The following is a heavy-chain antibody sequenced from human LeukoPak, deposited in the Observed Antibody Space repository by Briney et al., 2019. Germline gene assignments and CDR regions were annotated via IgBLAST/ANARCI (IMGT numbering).Heavy chain of an antibody. J-gene: IGHJ4*02. D-gene: IGHD3-22*01. Sequence: GGSLRLSCVVSDFTFAVSWVRQAPGKGLEWISTINGRGDDSFHADSVKGRFTISRDTTKNTLYLRMSSLRAADTAVYYCAKDPSYSSGYYYEVFDYWGQGTLVTVSS. CDR3: AKDPSYSSGYYYEVFDY. CDR2: INGRGDDS. CDR1: DFTFA. V-gene: IGHV3-23*01.